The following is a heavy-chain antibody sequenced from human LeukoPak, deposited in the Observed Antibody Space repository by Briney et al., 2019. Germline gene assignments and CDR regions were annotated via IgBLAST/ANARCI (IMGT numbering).Heavy chain of an antibody. Sequence: PSETLSLTCTVSGGSISSYYWSWIRQPPGKGLEWIGYIYYSGSTNYNPSFKSRVTISVDTSKNQFSLKLSSVTAADTAVYYCARLAGIQLFGYWGQGTLVTVSS. CDR1: GGSISSYY. V-gene: IGHV4-59*01. CDR2: IYYSGST. CDR3: ARLAGIQLFGY. D-gene: IGHD5-18*01. J-gene: IGHJ4*02.